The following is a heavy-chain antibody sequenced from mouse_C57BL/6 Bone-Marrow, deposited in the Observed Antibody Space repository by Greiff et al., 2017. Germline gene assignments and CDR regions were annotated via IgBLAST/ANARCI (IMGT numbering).Heavy chain of an antibody. CDR2: IYPGSGST. D-gene: IGHD2-4*01. CDR3: ARKEGLRRYAIDY. CDR1: GYTFTSYW. V-gene: IGHV1-55*01. Sequence: QVQLQQPGAELVKPGASVKMSCKASGYTFTSYWITWVKQRPGQGLEWIGDIYPGSGSTNYNEKFKSKATLTVDTSSSTAYMQLSSLTSEDSAVYYCARKEGLRRYAIDYWGQGTSVTVSS. J-gene: IGHJ4*01.